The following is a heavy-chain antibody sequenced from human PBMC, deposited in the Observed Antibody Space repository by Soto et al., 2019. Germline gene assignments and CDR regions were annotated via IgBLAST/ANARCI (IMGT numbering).Heavy chain of an antibody. CDR2: INPNSGGT. V-gene: IGHV1-2*04. CDR1: GYTFTGYY. Sequence: ASVKVSCKASGYTFTGYYMHWVRQAPGQGLEWMGWINPNSGGTNYAQKFQGWVTMTRDTSISTAYMELSRLRSDDTAVYYCAREPNGEQWLGRGYYFDYWGQGTLVTVSS. D-gene: IGHD6-19*01. CDR3: AREPNGEQWLGRGYYFDY. J-gene: IGHJ4*02.